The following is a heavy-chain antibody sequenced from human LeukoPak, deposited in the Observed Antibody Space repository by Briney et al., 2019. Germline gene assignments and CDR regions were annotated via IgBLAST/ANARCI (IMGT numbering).Heavy chain of an antibody. V-gene: IGHV5-51*01. CDR1: GYSFTSYW. Sequence: GESLKISCKGSGYSFTSYWIGWVRQMPGKGLEWMGIIYPGDSDTRYSPSFQGQVTISADKSISTAYLQWSSLKASDTAMYYCARHRPERGYSYGPIDYWGQGTLVTVSS. CDR2: IYPGDSDT. J-gene: IGHJ4*02. CDR3: ARHRPERGYSYGPIDY. D-gene: IGHD5-18*01.